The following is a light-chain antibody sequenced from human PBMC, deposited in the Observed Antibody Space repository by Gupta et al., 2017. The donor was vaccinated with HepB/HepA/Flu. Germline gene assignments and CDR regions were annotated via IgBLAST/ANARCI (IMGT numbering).Light chain of an antibody. CDR1: SSDLGAYNS. CDR2: EVS. V-gene: IGLV2-14*03. Sequence: QSALPQPASVSGAPAQSITIFCTGTSSDLGAYNSVFWHQQHPGKPPKCMIYEVSKRPAGVASRFSGSKSGYTASLTISGLEAEDEADYYCSSDTRSSTVVFGGGTKLTVL. CDR3: SSDTRSSTVV. J-gene: IGLJ2*01.